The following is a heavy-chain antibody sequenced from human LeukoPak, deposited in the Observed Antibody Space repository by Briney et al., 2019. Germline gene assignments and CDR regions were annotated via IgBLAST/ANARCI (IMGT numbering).Heavy chain of an antibody. J-gene: IGHJ3*02. V-gene: IGHV3-53*01. CDR3: ASYYAAFDI. CDR2: IYTGGST. CDR1: GFTVNSNY. Sequence: GGSLRLSCAASGFTVNSNYMNWVRQAPGKGLEWVSVIYTGGSTYYADSVKGRFTISRDNSKNTLYLQMNSLRAEDTAVYYCASYYAAFDIWGQGTMVTVSS. D-gene: IGHD3-10*01.